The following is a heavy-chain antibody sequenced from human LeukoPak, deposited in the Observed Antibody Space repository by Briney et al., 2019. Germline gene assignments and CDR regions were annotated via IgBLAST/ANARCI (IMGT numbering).Heavy chain of an antibody. V-gene: IGHV3-23*01. CDR3: AKGFGGWIYYFDF. CDR1: GFTFSDYA. CDR2: ISGGGGSI. Sequence: PGGSLRLSCAASGFTFSDYAMTWVRQAPGKGLEWVSAISGGGGSIYSADSVKGRFTISRDNSKNTLYLQMSSLRAEDTAIYYCAKGFGGWIYYFDFWGQGTLVTVSS. J-gene: IGHJ4*02. D-gene: IGHD6-19*01.